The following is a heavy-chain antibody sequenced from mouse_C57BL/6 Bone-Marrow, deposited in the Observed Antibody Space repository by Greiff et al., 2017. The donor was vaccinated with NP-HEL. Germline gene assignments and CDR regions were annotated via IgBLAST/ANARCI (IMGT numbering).Heavy chain of an antibody. D-gene: IGHD1-1*01. V-gene: IGHV3-6*01. Sequence: EVQLQQSGPGLVKPSQSLSLTCSVTGYSITSGYYWNWIRQFPGNKLEWMGYISYDGSNNYNPSLKNRISITRDTSKNQFFLKLNSVTTEDTATYYCARHYGSSPAWFAYWGQGTLVTVSA. CDR3: ARHYGSSPAWFAY. CDR2: ISYDGSN. CDR1: GYSITSGYY. J-gene: IGHJ3*01.